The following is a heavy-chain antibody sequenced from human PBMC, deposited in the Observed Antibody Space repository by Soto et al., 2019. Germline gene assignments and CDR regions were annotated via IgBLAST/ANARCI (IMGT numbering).Heavy chain of an antibody. CDR3: AIDLWRDILVVAAFDY. CDR1: EFTFSSYA. J-gene: IGHJ4*02. V-gene: IGHV3-23*01. D-gene: IGHD2-15*01. CDR2: ISGTGGST. Sequence: GGSLRLSCAASEFTFSSYAMSWVRRAPGKGLEWVSAISGTGGSTNYADSVKGRFTISRDNSKNTLYLQMNSLRAEDTAVYYCAIDLWRDILVVAAFDYWGQGTLVTVSS.